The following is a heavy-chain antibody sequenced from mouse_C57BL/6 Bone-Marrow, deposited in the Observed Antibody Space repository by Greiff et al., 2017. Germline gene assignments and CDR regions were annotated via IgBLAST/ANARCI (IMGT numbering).Heavy chain of an antibody. CDR3: AREGELEAMDY. CDR1: GFTFSSYA. J-gene: IGHJ4*01. Sequence: EVMLVESGGGLVKPGGSLKLSCAASGFTFSSYAMSWVRQTPEKRLEWVATISDGGSYTYYPDNVKGRFTISRDNAKNNLYLQMSHLKSEDTAMYYCAREGELEAMDYWGQGTSVTVSS. D-gene: IGHD4-1*01. V-gene: IGHV5-4*01. CDR2: ISDGGSYT.